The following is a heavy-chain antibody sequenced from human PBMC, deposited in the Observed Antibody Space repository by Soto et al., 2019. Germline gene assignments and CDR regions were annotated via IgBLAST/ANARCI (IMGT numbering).Heavy chain of an antibody. CDR3: AREVGWFGTDAFDI. CDR1: GYTFTGYY. D-gene: IGHD3-10*01. J-gene: IGHJ3*02. V-gene: IGHV1-2*04. CDR2: INPNSGGT. Sequence: ASVKVSCKASGYTFTGYYMHWVRQAPGQGLEWMGWINPNSGGTNYAQKFQGWVTMTRDTSISTAYMELSRLRSDDTAVYYCAREVGWFGTDAFDIWGQGTMITVSS.